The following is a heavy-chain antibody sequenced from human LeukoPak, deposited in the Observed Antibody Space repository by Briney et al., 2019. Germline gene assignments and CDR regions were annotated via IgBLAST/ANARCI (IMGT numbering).Heavy chain of an antibody. CDR3: ARRVVNYYDSSGYYSNDDFDY. CDR2: IYYSGST. Sequence: PSETLSLTCTVSGGSISSGDYYWSWIRQPPGKGLEWIGYIYYSGSTYYNPSLKSRVTISVDTSKNQFSLKLSSVTAADTAVYYCARRVVNYYDSSGYYSNDDFDYWGQGTLVTVSS. D-gene: IGHD3-22*01. V-gene: IGHV4-30-4*01. CDR1: GGSISSGDYY. J-gene: IGHJ4*02.